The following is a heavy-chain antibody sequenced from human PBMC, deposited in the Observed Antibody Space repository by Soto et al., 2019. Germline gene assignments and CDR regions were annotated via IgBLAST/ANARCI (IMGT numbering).Heavy chain of an antibody. CDR3: ARQGSRSYYESWLDP. D-gene: IGHD1-26*01. CDR2: IYYSGST. Sequence: PSETLSPTCTVSGGSISSSSYYWGWIRQPPGKGLEWIGSIYYSGSTYYNPSLKSRVTISVDTSKNQFSLKLSSVTAADTAVYYCARQGSRSYYESWLDPWGQGTLVTVSS. V-gene: IGHV4-39*01. CDR1: GGSISSSSYY. J-gene: IGHJ5*02.